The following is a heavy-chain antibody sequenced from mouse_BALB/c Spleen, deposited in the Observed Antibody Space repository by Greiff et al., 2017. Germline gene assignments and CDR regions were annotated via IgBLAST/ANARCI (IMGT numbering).Heavy chain of an antibody. V-gene: IGHV5-4*02. CDR3: ARGPYYYGSSYGGMDY. CDR2: ISAGGSYT. Sequence: EVKLMESGGGLVKPGGSLKLSCAASGFTFSDYYMYWVRQTPEKRLEWVATISAGGSYTYYPDSVKGRFTISGDNAKNNLYLQMSSLKSEDTAMYYGARGPYYYGSSYGGMDYWGQGTSVTVSA. J-gene: IGHJ4*01. CDR1: GFTFSDYY. D-gene: IGHD1-1*01.